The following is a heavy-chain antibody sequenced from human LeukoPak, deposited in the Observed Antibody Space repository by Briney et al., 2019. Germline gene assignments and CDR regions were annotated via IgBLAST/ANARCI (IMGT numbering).Heavy chain of an antibody. J-gene: IGHJ3*02. CDR3: ARGGYYYPPVAFDI. CDR2: IYYSGST. CDR1: GGSIGTYY. Sequence: SETLSLTCTISGGSIGTYYWSWIRQPPGKGLEWIGYIYYSGSTSYNPSLKSRVTISVDTSKNQFSLKLSSVTAADTAVYYCARGGYYYPPVAFDIWGQGTMVTVSS. D-gene: IGHD3-22*01. V-gene: IGHV4-59*01.